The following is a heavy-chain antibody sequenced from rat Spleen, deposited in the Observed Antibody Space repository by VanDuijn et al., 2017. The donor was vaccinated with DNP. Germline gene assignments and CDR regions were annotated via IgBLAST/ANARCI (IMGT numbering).Heavy chain of an antibody. V-gene: IGHV2-32*01. CDR2: IWGDGST. Sequence: VQLKESGPGLVQPSETLSLTCTVSGFSLTSYHVSWARQPPGQGLEWMGVIWGDGSTANNSALQSRLSISRDTSKSQVFLKMSSLKTEDTATYYCARGLGDNVDYWGQGVMVTVSS. D-gene: IGHD1-10*01. CDR1: GFSLTSYH. J-gene: IGHJ2*01. CDR3: ARGLGDNVDY.